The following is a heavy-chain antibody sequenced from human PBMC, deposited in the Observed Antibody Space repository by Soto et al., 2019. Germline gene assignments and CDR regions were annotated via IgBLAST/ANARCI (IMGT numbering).Heavy chain of an antibody. D-gene: IGHD6-13*01. CDR1: GDSISSYY. V-gene: IGHV4-59*04. CDR3: ARPGIAAAGRGYYYYGMDV. J-gene: IGHJ6*02. CDR2: IYYSGST. Sequence: SETLSLTCTVSGDSISSYYWSWLRQPPGKGLEWIGYIYYSGSTYYNPSLKSRVTISVDTSKNQFSLKLSSVTAADTAVYYCARPGIAAAGRGYYYYGMDVWGQGTTVTVSS.